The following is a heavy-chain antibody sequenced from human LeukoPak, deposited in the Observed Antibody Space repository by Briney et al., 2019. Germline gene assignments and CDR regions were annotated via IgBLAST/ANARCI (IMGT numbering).Heavy chain of an antibody. J-gene: IGHJ5*02. V-gene: IGHV3-7*01. Sequence: TGGSLRLSCAASGFTFSSYWMSWVRQAPGKGLEWVANIKQDGSEKYYVDSVKGRFTISRDNAKNSLYLQMNSLRAEDTAVYYCARVSGWFHWGFDPWGQGTLVTVSS. D-gene: IGHD6-19*01. CDR1: GFTFSSYW. CDR2: IKQDGSEK. CDR3: ARVSGWFHWGFDP.